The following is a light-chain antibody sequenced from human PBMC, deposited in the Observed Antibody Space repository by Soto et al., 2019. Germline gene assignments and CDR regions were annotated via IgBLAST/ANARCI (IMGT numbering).Light chain of an antibody. CDR1: HGIRSY. Sequence: DIQLTQSPSFLSASVGDRVTITCRASHGIRSYLAWYQQQPGKAPKLLIYAPSTLQSGVPSRFSVSGSGPEFTLTISSLQPEDFATYYCQQLNSYLRTFGGGTQVEIK. J-gene: IGKJ4*01. CDR2: APS. V-gene: IGKV1-9*01. CDR3: QQLNSYLRT.